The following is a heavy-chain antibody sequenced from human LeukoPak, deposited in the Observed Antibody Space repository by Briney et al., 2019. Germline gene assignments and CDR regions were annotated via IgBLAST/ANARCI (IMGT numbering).Heavy chain of an antibody. CDR1: GFTFSSCA. J-gene: IGHJ4*02. D-gene: IGHD6-19*01. CDR2: IFGSGGST. CDR3: AKTTTGYSSGRYPGWPVDY. Sequence: GGSLRLSCAASGFTFSSCAMYWVRQAPGKGLEWVSGIFGSGGSTHYADSVKGRFTISRDNSKNTVYLQMNSLRAEDTAVYYCAKTTTGYSSGRYPGWPVDYWGQGTLVTVSS. V-gene: IGHV3-23*01.